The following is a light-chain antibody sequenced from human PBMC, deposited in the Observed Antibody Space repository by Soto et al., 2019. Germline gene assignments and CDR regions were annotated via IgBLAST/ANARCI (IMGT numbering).Light chain of an antibody. J-gene: IGLJ1*01. CDR2: ENS. CDR1: SSNIGSND. Sequence: QSVLTQPPSVSAAPGQKVTISCSGNSSNIGSNDVSWYQQLPGKAPKLLIYENSQRPSGIPDRFSGSKSGTSATLGITGLQTGDEGDYYCGTWDSSLIALFGTGTKLTVL. V-gene: IGLV1-51*02. CDR3: GTWDSSLIAL.